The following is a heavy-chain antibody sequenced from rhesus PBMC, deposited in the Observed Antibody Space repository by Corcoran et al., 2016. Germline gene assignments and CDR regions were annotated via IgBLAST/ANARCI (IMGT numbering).Heavy chain of an antibody. Sequence: QVQLQESGPGVVKPSETLSLTCAVSGGSISSYWWGWIRPPPGKGREGIGQIYGGSVSPSHTPSLKSRVTISSDTSKNQFSLKPRSVTAADTAVYYCAKGGIQRVQLFGYWGQGVLVTVSS. D-gene: IGHD5-42*01. V-gene: IGHV4-147*01. CDR2: IYGGSVSP. J-gene: IGHJ4*01. CDR1: GGSISSYW. CDR3: AKGGIQRVQLFGY.